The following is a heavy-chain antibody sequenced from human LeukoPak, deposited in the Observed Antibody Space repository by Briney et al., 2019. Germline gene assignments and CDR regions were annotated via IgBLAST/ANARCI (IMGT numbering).Heavy chain of an antibody. CDR2: IIPILGIA. J-gene: IGHJ4*02. V-gene: IGHV1-69*04. CDR3: ARRSPGGAFDY. D-gene: IGHD4-23*01. Sequence: SVKVSCKASGGTFSSYAISWVRQAPGQGLEWMGRIIPILGIANYAQKFQGRVTMTRDTSTSTVYMELSSLRSEDTAVYYCARRSPGGAFDYWGQGTLVTVSS. CDR1: GGTFSSYA.